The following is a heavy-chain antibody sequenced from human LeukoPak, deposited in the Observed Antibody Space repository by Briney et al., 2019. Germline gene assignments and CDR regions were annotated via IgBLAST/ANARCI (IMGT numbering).Heavy chain of an antibody. CDR1: GFTFSSYG. CDR3: ARDVIVGATS. D-gene: IGHD1-26*01. CDR2: ISGSGGST. J-gene: IGHJ5*02. V-gene: IGHV3-23*01. Sequence: GGSLRLSCAASGFTFSSYGMSWVRQAPGKGLEWVSAISGSGGSTYYADSVKGRFTISRDNAKNSLYLQMNSLRAEDTAVYYCARDVIVGATSWGQGTLVTVSS.